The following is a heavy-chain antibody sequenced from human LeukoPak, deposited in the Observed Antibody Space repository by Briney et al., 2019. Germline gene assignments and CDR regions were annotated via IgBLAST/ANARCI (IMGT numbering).Heavy chain of an antibody. V-gene: IGHV3-23*01. Sequence: GGSLRLSCAASGFTFSNYWMSGVRQAPGKGLEWVSAVSGSGGSTYYADSVKGRFTISRDNSKNTLYLQMNSLRAEDTAVYYCAKSDIVLMVYAELDYWGQGTLVTVSS. D-gene: IGHD2-8*01. CDR3: AKSDIVLMVYAELDY. J-gene: IGHJ4*02. CDR2: VSGSGGST. CDR1: GFTFSNYW.